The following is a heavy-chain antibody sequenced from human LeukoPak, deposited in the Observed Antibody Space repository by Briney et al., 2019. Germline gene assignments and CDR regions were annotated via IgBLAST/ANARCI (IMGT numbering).Heavy chain of an antibody. J-gene: IGHJ4*02. CDR1: GFTFNNYT. V-gene: IGHV3-23*01. CDR2: IMIGGDGK. D-gene: IGHD2-2*01. Sequence: GSLRLSCAGSGFTFNNYTMSWVRRAPRKGLEWVSTIMIGGDGKHYADSVKGRFTISRDRSESTLYLQMNGLRAEDTAVYYCVRAAPGDCSSTSCSLFDNWGQGTLVTVSS. CDR3: VRAAPGDCSSTSCSLFDN.